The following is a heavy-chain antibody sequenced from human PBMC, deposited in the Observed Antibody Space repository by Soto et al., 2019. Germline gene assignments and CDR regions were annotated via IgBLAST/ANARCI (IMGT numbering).Heavy chain of an antibody. CDR1: GGSISSGGYS. D-gene: IGHD5-12*01. V-gene: IGHV4-30-2*01. CDR3: ARRRGFPYYYGMDV. CDR2: IYHSGST. Sequence: QLQLQESGSGLVKPSQTLSLTCAVSGGSISSGGYSWSWIRQPPGKGLEWIGYIYHSGSTYYNPSLKSRVTISVDRSTTPCSLKLSSVTAADTAVYYCARRRGFPYYYGMDVWGQGTTVTVSS. J-gene: IGHJ6*02.